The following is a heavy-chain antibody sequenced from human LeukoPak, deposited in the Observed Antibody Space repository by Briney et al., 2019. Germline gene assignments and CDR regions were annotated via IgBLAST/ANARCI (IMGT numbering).Heavy chain of an antibody. CDR1: GYTFTGYY. D-gene: IGHD6-13*01. V-gene: IGHV1-69*05. J-gene: IGHJ4*02. CDR3: ARTGIRRDSSSWYGFDY. CDR2: IIPIFGTA. Sequence: GASVKVSCKASGYTFTGYYMHWVRQAPGQGLEWMGRIIPIFGTANYAQKFQGRVTITTDESTSTAYMELSSLRSEDTAVYYCARTGIRRDSSSWYGFDYWGQGTLVTVSS.